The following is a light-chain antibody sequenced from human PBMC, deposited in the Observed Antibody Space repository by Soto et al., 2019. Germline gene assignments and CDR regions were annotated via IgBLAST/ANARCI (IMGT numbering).Light chain of an antibody. V-gene: IGKV3-20*01. J-gene: IGKJ5*01. CDR2: SAS. Sequence: EIVLTQSPGTLSLSPGETATLSCRASQSLSGGYLAWFQQNPGQAPRLLLHSASSRGTGIPDKFSGSGSGTDFTPTISRLEPDDCVLYFTLPNRNLPITFGIRTRVHIK. CDR1: QSLSGGY. CDR3: LPNRNLPIT.